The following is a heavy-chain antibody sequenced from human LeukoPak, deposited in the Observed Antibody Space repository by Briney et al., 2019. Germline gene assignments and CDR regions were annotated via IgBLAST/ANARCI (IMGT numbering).Heavy chain of an antibody. J-gene: IGHJ4*02. Sequence: SVKVSCKASGGTFSSYAISWGRQAPGQGLEWMGGIIPIFGTANYAQKFQGRVTITTDESTSTAYMGLSSLRSEDTAVYYCARVDYGANWGQGTLVTVSS. V-gene: IGHV1-69*05. D-gene: IGHD4/OR15-4a*01. CDR3: ARVDYGAN. CDR2: IIPIFGTA. CDR1: GGTFSSYA.